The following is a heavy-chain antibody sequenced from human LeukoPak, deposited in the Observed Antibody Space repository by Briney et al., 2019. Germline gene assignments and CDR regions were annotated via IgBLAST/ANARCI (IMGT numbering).Heavy chain of an antibody. J-gene: IGHJ5*02. CDR1: GGSFSGYY. CDR2: IYYSGST. D-gene: IGHD3-3*01. V-gene: IGHV4-59*12. Sequence: PSETLSLTCAVYGGSFSGYYWSWIRQPPGKGLEWIGYIYYSGSTNYNPSLKSRVTISVDTSKNQFSLKLNSVTAADTAVYYCAKNGQSGFSFDPWGQGTLVTVSS. CDR3: AKNGQSGFSFDP.